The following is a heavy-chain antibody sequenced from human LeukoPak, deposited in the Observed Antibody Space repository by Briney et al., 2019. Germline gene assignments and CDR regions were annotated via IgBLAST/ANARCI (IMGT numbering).Heavy chain of an antibody. Sequence: ASVKVSCKASGYTFTSYGISWVRQAPGQGLEWMGWISAYNGNTNSAQKLQGRVTMTTDTSTSTAYMELRSLRSDDTAVYYCARGGTSYSDFWSGNDYWGQGTLVTVSS. J-gene: IGHJ4*02. D-gene: IGHD3-3*01. CDR2: ISAYNGNT. CDR3: ARGGTSYSDFWSGNDY. CDR1: GYTFTSYG. V-gene: IGHV1-18*01.